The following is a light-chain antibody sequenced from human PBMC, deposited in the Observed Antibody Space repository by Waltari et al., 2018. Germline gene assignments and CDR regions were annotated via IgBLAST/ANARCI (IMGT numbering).Light chain of an antibody. V-gene: IGLV1-47*01. CDR2: RND. Sequence: QSVLTQPPSASGTPGQSVTISCSGSLSNIGANFVYWYQQVPGTAPKILIYRNDQRPSGVPDRFSASKSGSSAALAISGRRSEDEADYLCAAWDDSLGGHFVFGTGTKVIV. CDR3: AAWDDSLGGHFV. J-gene: IGLJ1*01. CDR1: LSNIGANF.